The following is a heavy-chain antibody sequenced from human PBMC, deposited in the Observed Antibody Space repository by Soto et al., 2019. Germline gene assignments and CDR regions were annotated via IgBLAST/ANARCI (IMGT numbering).Heavy chain of an antibody. J-gene: IGHJ5*02. Sequence: QVQLQQWGAGLLKPSETLSLTCAVYGGSFSGYYWSWIRQPPGKGLEWIGEINHSGSTNYNPSLKSRVTISVDTSKNQFSLKLSSVTAADTAVYYCARVAITYYYGSGSYYGRAGWFDPWGQGTLVTVSS. CDR2: INHSGST. CDR3: ARVAITYYYGSGSYYGRAGWFDP. V-gene: IGHV4-34*01. CDR1: GGSFSGYY. D-gene: IGHD3-10*01.